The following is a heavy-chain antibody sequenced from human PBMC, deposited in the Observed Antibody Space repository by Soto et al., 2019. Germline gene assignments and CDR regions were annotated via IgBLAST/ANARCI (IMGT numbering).Heavy chain of an antibody. V-gene: IGHV3-30*03. J-gene: IGHJ5*02. Sequence: GGSLRLSCAASGVSFNSYDMHWVRQAPGKGPEWVAIISYDGSNTYYSDSVRGRFTISRDNSKDTLYLQMHSLRSEDTAIYYCARISRYCSGGDCRAWGQGTQVTVSS. CDR1: GVSFNSYD. CDR3: ARISRYCSGGDCRA. D-gene: IGHD2-15*01. CDR2: ISYDGSNT.